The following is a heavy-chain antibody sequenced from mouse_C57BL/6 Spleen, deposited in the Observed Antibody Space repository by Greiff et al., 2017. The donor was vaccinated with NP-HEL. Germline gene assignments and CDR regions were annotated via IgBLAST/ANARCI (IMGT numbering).Heavy chain of an antibody. CDR3: TRSDY. J-gene: IGHJ2*01. CDR2: IDPETGGT. CDR1: GYTFTDYE. Sequence: VNVVESGAELVRPGASVTLSCKASGYTFTDYEMHWVKQTPVHGLEWIGAIDPETGGTAYNQKFKGKAILTADKSSSTAYMELRSLTSEDSAVYYCTRSDYWGQGTTLTVSS. V-gene: IGHV1-15*01.